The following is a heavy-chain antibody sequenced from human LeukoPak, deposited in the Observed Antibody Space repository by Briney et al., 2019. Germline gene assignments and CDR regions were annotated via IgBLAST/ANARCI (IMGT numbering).Heavy chain of an antibody. CDR2: IKQDGSEK. CDR3: AGLPTTVTTEGIDY. D-gene: IGHD4-17*01. V-gene: IGHV3-7*01. J-gene: IGHJ4*02. CDR1: GFTFSSYW. Sequence: GGSLRLSCAASGFTFSSYWMGWVRQAPGKGLEWVANIKQDGSEKYYVDSVKGRFTISRDNAKNSLYLQMNSLRAEDTAVYYCAGLPTTVTTEGIDYWGQGTLVTVSS.